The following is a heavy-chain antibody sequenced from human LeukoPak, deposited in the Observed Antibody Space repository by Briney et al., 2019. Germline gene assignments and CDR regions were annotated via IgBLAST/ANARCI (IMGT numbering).Heavy chain of an antibody. CDR2: INPNSGGT. D-gene: IGHD3-22*01. CDR1: GYTFTGYY. V-gene: IGHV1-2*02. CDR3: ARDLGRDSSGYVLDY. J-gene: IGHJ4*02. Sequence: ASVKVSCKTTGYTFTGYYLHWVRQAPGQGLEWMGWINPNSGGTNYAQKFQGRVTMTRDTSISTAYIELSRLRSDDTAVYYCARDLGRDSSGYVLDYWGQGTLVTVSS.